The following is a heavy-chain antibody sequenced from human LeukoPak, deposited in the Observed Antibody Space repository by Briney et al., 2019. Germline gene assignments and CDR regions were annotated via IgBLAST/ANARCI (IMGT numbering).Heavy chain of an antibody. CDR1: GYTFTGYY. CDR2: INPNSGGT. CDR3: ARAHSSSWYLEWFDP. D-gene: IGHD6-13*01. V-gene: IGHV1-2*02. Sequence: ASVKVSCKASGYTFTGYYMHWVRQAPGQGLEWMGWINPNSGGTNYAQKFQGRVTMTRDTSISTAYMELSRLRSDDTAVYYCARAHSSSWYLEWFDPWGQGTLVTVSS. J-gene: IGHJ5*02.